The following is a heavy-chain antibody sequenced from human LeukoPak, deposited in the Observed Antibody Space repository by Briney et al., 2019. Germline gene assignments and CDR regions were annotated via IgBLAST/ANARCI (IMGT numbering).Heavy chain of an antibody. CDR3: ARFYSDI. CDR1: GGSFSGYY. Sequence: SETLSLTCAVYGGSFSGYYWSWIRQPPGKGLEWIGEINHSGSTNYNPSLKSRVTISVDTSKNQFSLRLGSVTAADTAVYYCARFYSDIWGQGTMVTVSS. J-gene: IGHJ3*02. V-gene: IGHV4-34*01. CDR2: INHSGST. D-gene: IGHD2-15*01.